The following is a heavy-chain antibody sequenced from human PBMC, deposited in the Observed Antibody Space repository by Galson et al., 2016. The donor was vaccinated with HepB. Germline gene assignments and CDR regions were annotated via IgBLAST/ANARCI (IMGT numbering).Heavy chain of an antibody. CDR3: ARELDWPEKHFDC. CDR1: GFTFRYYA. Sequence: SLRLSCAASGFTFRYYAMTWVRRAPGKGLEWLASISRDSNLIYYADSVKGRFTISRDNAKNLLYLQVNGLRAEDTAVYFCARELDWPEKHFDCWGQGTLVTVSS. D-gene: IGHD3-3*01. CDR2: ISRDSNLI. J-gene: IGHJ4*02. V-gene: IGHV3-21*06.